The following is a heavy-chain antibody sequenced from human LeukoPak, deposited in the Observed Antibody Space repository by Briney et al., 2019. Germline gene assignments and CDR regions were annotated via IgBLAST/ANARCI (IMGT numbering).Heavy chain of an antibody. Sequence: SGPRLSQAPPTLTLTATLPGSAFGTRGGGVCCRCQPPGKALESLAPNSWGEARSYTPAPKTRLTSTKDTSKNQVVLTMTNMDPVDTATYYCAHRRPIAVAGSNWFDPWGQGTLVTVSS. CDR2: NSWGEAR. CDR3: AHRRPIAVAGSNWFDP. V-gene: IGHV2-5*02. CDR1: GSAFGTRGGG. D-gene: IGHD6-19*01. J-gene: IGHJ5*02.